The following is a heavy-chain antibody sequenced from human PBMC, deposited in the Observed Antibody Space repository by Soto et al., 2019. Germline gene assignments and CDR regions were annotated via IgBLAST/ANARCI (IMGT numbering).Heavy chain of an antibody. J-gene: IGHJ4*02. CDR1: GFTFSNYA. CDR3: AKDLAVIDY. CDR2: IGGSGDST. Sequence: PGGSLRLSCAASGFTFSNYAMTWVRQAPGKGLEWVSGIGGSGDSTYYADSVKGRFTISRDNSKNTLYLQMNSLRAEDTAVYYCAKDLAVIDYWGQGTLVTVSS. D-gene: IGHD6-19*01. V-gene: IGHV3-23*01.